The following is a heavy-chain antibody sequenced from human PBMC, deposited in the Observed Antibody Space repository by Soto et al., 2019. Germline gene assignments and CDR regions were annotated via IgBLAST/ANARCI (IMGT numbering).Heavy chain of an antibody. CDR3: ARGEKDIVATFGVWHYYYYYMDV. Sequence: GGSLRLSCAASGFTFSDYYMSWIRQAPGKGLEWVSYISSSGSTIYYADSVKGRFTISRDNAKNSLYLQMNSLRAEDTAVYYCARGEKDIVATFGVWHYYYYYMDVWGKGTTVTVSS. J-gene: IGHJ6*03. D-gene: IGHD5-12*01. CDR2: ISSSGSTI. V-gene: IGHV3-11*01. CDR1: GFTFSDYY.